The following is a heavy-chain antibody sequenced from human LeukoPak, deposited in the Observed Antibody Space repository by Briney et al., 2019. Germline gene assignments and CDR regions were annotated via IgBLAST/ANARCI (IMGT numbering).Heavy chain of an antibody. CDR1: GFTFSSYS. CDR2: ISSSSSYI. J-gene: IGHJ6*03. CDR3: ARDRDWGSGYYYYYYMDV. D-gene: IGHD7-27*01. Sequence: GGSLRLSCAASGFTFSSYSMNWVRQAPGKGLEWVSSISSSSSYIYYADSVKGRFTISRDNAKNSLYLQMNSLRAEDTAVYYCARDRDWGSGYYYYYYMDVWGKGTTVTVSS. V-gene: IGHV3-21*01.